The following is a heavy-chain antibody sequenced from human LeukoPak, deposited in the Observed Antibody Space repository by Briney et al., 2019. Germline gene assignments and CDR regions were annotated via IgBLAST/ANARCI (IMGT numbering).Heavy chain of an antibody. CDR3: ARDHRGTTGTFLSEFDY. CDR2: ISTSSSTI. V-gene: IGHV3-48*01. J-gene: IGHJ4*02. D-gene: IGHD1-1*01. CDR1: GFTFSSYS. Sequence: GGSLRLSCAASGFTFSSYSMNWVRQAPGKGLEWVSYISTSSSTIYHADSVKGRFTISRDNAKNSLSLQMNSLRAEDTAVYYCARDHRGTTGTFLSEFDYWGQGTLVTVSS.